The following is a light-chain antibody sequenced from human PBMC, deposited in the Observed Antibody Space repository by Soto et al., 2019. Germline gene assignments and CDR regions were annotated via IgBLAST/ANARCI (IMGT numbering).Light chain of an antibody. CDR2: YDN. V-gene: IGLV1-44*01. CDR3: SVWDDSLTGWV. Sequence: QSVLTQPPSASGTPGQRVTISCSGRNSNIGSHAVNWYQQFPGTAPKLLMYYDNQRPSGVPDRFSGSKSGTSASLAISGLQSEDEADYYCSVWDDSLTGWVFGGGTKLTVL. J-gene: IGLJ3*02. CDR1: NSNIGSHA.